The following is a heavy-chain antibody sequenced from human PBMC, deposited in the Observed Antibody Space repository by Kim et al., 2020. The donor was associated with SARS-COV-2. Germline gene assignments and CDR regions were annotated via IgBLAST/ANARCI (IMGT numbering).Heavy chain of an antibody. V-gene: IGHV1-24*01. Sequence: ASVKVSCKVSGYTLTNLSMHWVRQAPGQGLEWMGWFSPYDGETSYAQKFQGRVTMTTDTSTNTAYMELSSLRSEDTAVYYCATGYAAVCNPWGIDYLG. CDR3: ATGYAAVCNPWGIDY. D-gene: IGHD3-16*01. J-gene: IGHJ4*01. CDR1: GYTLTNLS. CDR2: FSPYDGET.